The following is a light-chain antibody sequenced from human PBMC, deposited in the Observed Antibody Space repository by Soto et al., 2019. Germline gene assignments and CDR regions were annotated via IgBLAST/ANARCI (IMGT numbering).Light chain of an antibody. CDR2: GAS. J-gene: IGKJ1*01. Sequence: SRCSRSLSPGERATLSCRASQSISSSYLAWYQQKPGQAPRLLIYGASSRATGIPDRFSGSGSGTDFTLTISRLEPEDFAVYYCQQYGSSGTFGQGTKVDIK. CDR1: QSISSSY. CDR3: QQYGSSGT. V-gene: IGKV3-20*01.